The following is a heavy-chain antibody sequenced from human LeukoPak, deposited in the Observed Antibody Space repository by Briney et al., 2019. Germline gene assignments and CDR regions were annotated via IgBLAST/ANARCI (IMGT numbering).Heavy chain of an antibody. CDR3: ARVGSGLRSNYYYMDV. J-gene: IGHJ6*03. CDR2: IIPIFGSS. CDR1: GGTFNNYA. D-gene: IGHD1-26*01. V-gene: IGHV1-69*13. Sequence: ASVKVSCKASGGTFNNYAINWVRQAPGQGLEWMGGIIPIFGSSNYAQKFQGRATITADESTTTAYMELSSLRSDDTAVYYCARVGSGLRSNYYYMDVWGKGTTVTVSS.